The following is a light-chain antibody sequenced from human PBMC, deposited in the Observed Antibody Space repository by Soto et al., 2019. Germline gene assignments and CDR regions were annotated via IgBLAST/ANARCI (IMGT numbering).Light chain of an antibody. CDR3: QHYNGYSQT. CDR2: KAS. J-gene: IGKJ2*01. CDR1: QSISSW. Sequence: DIQMTQSPSTLSASVGDRVTITCRASQSISSWLAWYQQKPGKAPKLLIYKASSLESGVPSRFSGSGSGTEFTLTISNLQPDDFATYYCQHYNGYSQTFGQGTKLEIK. V-gene: IGKV1-5*03.